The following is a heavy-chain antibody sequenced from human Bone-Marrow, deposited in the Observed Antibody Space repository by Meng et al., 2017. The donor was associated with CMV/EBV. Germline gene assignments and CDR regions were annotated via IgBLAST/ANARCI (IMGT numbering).Heavy chain of an antibody. CDR2: IIPILGIA. D-gene: IGHD2-2*01. Sequence: FTSYAISWVRQAPGQGLEWMGGIIPILGIANYAQKFQGRVTITADKSTSTAYMELSSLRSEDTAVYYCAREGGPFVVVPAAPGGWFDPWGQGTLVTVSS. CDR3: AREGGPFVVVPAAPGGWFDP. CDR1: FTSYA. J-gene: IGHJ5*02. V-gene: IGHV1-69*10.